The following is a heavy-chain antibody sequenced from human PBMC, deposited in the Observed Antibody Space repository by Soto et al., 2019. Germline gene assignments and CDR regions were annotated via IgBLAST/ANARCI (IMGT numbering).Heavy chain of an antibody. CDR3: ARDRFGSGSHYYYYYGMDV. CDR1: GVSFSGYY. V-gene: IGHV4-34*01. D-gene: IGHD3-10*01. J-gene: IGHJ6*02. Sequence: SETLSLTCAFYGVSFSGYYWSWIRQPPGKGLEWIGEINHSGSTNYNPSLKSRVTISVDTSKNQFSLKLSSVTAADTAVYYCARDRFGSGSHYYYYYGMDVWGQGTTFTVSS. CDR2: INHSGST.